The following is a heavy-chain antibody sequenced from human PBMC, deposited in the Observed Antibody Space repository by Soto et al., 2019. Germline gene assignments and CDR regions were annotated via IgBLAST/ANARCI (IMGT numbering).Heavy chain of an antibody. CDR1: GFTFSNAW. D-gene: IGHD6-19*01. CDR3: TTDSRQQWLDYFDY. CDR2: IKSKTDGGTT. Sequence: GGSLRLSCAASGFTFSNAWMSWVRQAPGKGLEWVGRIKSKTDGGTTDYAAPVKGRFTISRDDSKNTLYLQMNSLKTEDTAVYYCTTDSRQQWLDYFDYWGQGTLVTVSS. V-gene: IGHV3-15*01. J-gene: IGHJ4*02.